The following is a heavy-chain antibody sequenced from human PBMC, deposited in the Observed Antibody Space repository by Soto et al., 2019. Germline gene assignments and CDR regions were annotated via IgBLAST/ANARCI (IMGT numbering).Heavy chain of an antibody. V-gene: IGHV3-48*02. D-gene: IGHD2-21*02. CDR3: ARDCGGDCSPDYSES. CDR2: ISSSSSTV. CDR1: GFTFTTYS. J-gene: IGHJ4*02. Sequence: GGSLRLSCAASGFTFTTYSMNWVRQAPGKGLEWVSYISSSSSTVYYADSVKGRFTISRDNAKKSLFLQMNSLRDEDTAVYYCARDCGGDCSPDYSESWGRGTLVNVSS.